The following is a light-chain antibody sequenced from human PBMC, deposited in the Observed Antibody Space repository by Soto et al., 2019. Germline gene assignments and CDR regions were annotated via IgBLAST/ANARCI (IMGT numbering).Light chain of an antibody. CDR3: AAWDDTLNAWV. CDR2: SNN. CDR1: RSNIGTHS. Sequence: QSVLTQPPAVSGTPGQRVTFFCSGSRSNIGTHSVHWYQHLPGTAPKVLISSNNERPSGVPDRLSGSKSGTSASLAISGLQSEDEADYYCAAWDDTLNAWVFGGGTKVTVL. V-gene: IGLV1-44*01. J-gene: IGLJ3*02.